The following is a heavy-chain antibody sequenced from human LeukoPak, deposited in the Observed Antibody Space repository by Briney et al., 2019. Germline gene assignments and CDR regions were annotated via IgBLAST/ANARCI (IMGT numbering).Heavy chain of an antibody. Sequence: GGSLRLSCAASGFTFSNYWMHWVRQAPGRGLVWVSRIDSDGVSTIYADSVKGRFTISRDNAKNTLYLQMNSLRVEDTAVYYCARQPELELPYWGQGTLVTVSS. CDR3: ARQPELELPY. V-gene: IGHV3-74*01. J-gene: IGHJ4*02. D-gene: IGHD1-7*01. CDR1: GFTFSNYW. CDR2: IDSDGVST.